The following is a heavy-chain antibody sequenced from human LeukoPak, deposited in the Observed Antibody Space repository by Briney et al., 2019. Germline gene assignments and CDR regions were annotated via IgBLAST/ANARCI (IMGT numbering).Heavy chain of an antibody. CDR1: GGSISSYY. V-gene: IGHV4-59*01. D-gene: IGHD6-13*01. CDR3: ARVQYSSSRSYYYYYMDV. CDR2: IYYSGST. J-gene: IGHJ6*03. Sequence: PSETLSLTCTVSGGSISSYYWSWIRQPPGKGLEWIGYIYYSGSTNYNPSLKSRVTISVDTSKNQFSLKLSSVTAADTAVYYCARVQYSSSRSYYYYYMDVWGKGTTVTVSS.